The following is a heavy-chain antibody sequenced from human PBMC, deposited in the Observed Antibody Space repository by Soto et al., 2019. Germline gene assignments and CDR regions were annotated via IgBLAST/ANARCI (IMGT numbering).Heavy chain of an antibody. J-gene: IGHJ4*02. Sequence: SETLSLTCTVSGGSISSGGYYWSWIRQHPGKGLEWIGYIYYSGSTYYNPSLKSRVTISVDTSKNQFSLKLSSVTAADTAVYYCARDPYGSGAAWYFDYWGQGTLVTVSS. CDR2: IYYSGST. V-gene: IGHV4-31*03. CDR3: ARDPYGSGAAWYFDY. D-gene: IGHD3-10*01. CDR1: GGSISSGGYY.